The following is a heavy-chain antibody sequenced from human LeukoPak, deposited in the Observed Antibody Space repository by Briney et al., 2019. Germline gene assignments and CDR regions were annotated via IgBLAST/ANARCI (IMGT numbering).Heavy chain of an antibody. V-gene: IGHV3-23*01. CDR1: GFTFSTYA. Sequence: GGSLRLSCAASGFTFSTYAMSWVRQAPGKGLEWVSTISDSGGSTYYADSVKGRFTISGDNSKNTLYLQMNSLRAEDTAVYYCVRGGVGATGLDYWGQGTLVTVSS. D-gene: IGHD1-26*01. CDR2: ISDSGGST. CDR3: VRGGVGATGLDY. J-gene: IGHJ4*02.